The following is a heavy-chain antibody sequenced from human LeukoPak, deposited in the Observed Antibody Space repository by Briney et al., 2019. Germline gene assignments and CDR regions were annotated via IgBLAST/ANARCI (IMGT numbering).Heavy chain of an antibody. V-gene: IGHV4-61*02. CDR3: ARHIGTAAAGLGDY. CDR2: IYTSGST. Sequence: SETLSLTCTVSGGSISSGSYYWSWIRQPAGKGLEWIGRIYTSGSTYYNPSLKSRVTISVDTSKNQFSLKLSSVTAADTAVYYCARHIGTAAAGLGDYWGQGTLVTVSS. CDR1: GGSISSGSYY. J-gene: IGHJ4*02. D-gene: IGHD6-13*01.